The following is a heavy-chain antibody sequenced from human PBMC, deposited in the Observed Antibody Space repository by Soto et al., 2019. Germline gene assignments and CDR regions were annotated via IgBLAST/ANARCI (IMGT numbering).Heavy chain of an antibody. Sequence: PGVSLRLSCAASGFTVSSKYMNWVRQAPGKGLEWVSIIWSAGLTYYADSVRGRFTISRDISKNILFLQMNNLRAEDSAIYYCARELPPDLWGQGTLVTVSS. J-gene: IGHJ5*02. CDR1: GFTVSSKY. CDR3: ARELPPDL. D-gene: IGHD2-15*01. CDR2: IWSAGLT. V-gene: IGHV3-53*01.